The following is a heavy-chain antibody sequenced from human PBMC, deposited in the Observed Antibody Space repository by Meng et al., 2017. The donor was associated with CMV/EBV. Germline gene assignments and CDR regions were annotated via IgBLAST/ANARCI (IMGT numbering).Heavy chain of an antibody. J-gene: IGHJ3*02. CDR3: VRPSFGRAFDI. D-gene: IGHD3-10*01. Sequence: GGSLRLSCAASGFIFSTYAMNWVRQAPGKGLEWVSGISNSDGSTYYADSVKGRFTISRDNSKDTLYLQMSSLRAEDTAVYYCVRPSFGRAFDIWGQGALVTVSS. V-gene: IGHV3-23*01. CDR2: ISNSDGST. CDR1: GFIFSTYA.